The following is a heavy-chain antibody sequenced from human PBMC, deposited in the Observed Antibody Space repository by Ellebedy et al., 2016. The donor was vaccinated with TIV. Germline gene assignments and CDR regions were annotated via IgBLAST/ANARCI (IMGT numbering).Heavy chain of an antibody. Sequence: GGSLRLXXAASGFTFSDHYMDWVRQAPGEGLEWVARIRKKTNSYTTEYAASVKGRFTISRDDSKNSLYLQMNSLKTEDTAVFYCVKVGVSFELDMWGQGTMVTVSS. CDR1: GFTFSDHY. CDR2: IRKKTNSYTT. CDR3: VKVGVSFELDM. V-gene: IGHV3-72*01. D-gene: IGHD2-8*02. J-gene: IGHJ3*02.